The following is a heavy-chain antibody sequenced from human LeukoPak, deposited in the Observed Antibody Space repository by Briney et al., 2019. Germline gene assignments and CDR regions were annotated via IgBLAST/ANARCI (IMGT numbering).Heavy chain of an antibody. CDR3: AKDQCSRGLNWFDP. J-gene: IGHJ5*02. CDR2: ICCSGGST. Sequence: GGSLRLSCAASGFTFSSYDMSWVRQAPGKGLEWVSAICCSGGSTYYADSVKGRFTIFRDHSKHTLYLQINSLSAEETPVYYWAKDQCSRGLNWFDPWGQRTLVTVST. D-gene: IGHD6-19*01. CDR1: GFTFSSYD. V-gene: IGHV3-23*01.